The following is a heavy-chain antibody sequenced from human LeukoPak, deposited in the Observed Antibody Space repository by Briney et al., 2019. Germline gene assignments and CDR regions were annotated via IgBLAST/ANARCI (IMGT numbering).Heavy chain of an antibody. Sequence: SETLSLTCAVYGGSFSGYYWSWIRQPPGKGLEWIEYIYYSGSTNYNPSLKSRVTISVDTSKNQFSLKLSSVTAADTAVYYCARETVENYMDVWGKGTTVTVSS. CDR3: ARETVENYMDV. CDR2: IYYSGST. CDR1: GGSFSGYY. D-gene: IGHD4-17*01. J-gene: IGHJ6*03. V-gene: IGHV4-59*01.